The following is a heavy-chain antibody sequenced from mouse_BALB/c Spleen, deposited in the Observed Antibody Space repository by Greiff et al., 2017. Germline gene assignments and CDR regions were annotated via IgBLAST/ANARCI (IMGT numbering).Heavy chain of an antibody. V-gene: IGHV5-6-5*01. CDR3: ARGQGGGMITTWFAY. Sequence: EVKLVESGGGLVKPGGSLKLSCAASGFTFSSYAMSWVRQTPEKRLEWVASISSGGSTYYPDSVKGRFTISRDNARNILYLQMSSLRSEDTAMYYCARGQGGGMITTWFAYWGQGTLVTVSA. CDR1: GFTFSSYA. D-gene: IGHD2-4*01. CDR2: ISSGGST. J-gene: IGHJ3*01.